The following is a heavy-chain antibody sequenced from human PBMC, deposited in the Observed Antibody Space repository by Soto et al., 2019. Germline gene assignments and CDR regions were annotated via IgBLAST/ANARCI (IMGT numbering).Heavy chain of an antibody. CDR3: AGQSIAARPSGMDV. J-gene: IGHJ6*02. CDR2: IYPGDSDT. D-gene: IGHD6-6*01. CDR1: GYRFTSYC. Sequence: VESVKTSCKGSGYRFTSYCIVWVLQMPGKGLEWMGIIYPGDSDTRYSPSFQGQVTISADKSISTAYLQWSSLKASDTAMYYCAGQSIAARPSGMDVWGQGTTVTVSS. V-gene: IGHV5-51*01.